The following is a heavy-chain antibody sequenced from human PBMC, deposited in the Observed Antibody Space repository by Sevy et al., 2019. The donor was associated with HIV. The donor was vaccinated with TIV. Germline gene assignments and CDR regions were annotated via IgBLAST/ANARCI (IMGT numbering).Heavy chain of an antibody. Sequence: SETLSLTCTVSGGSISSYYWSWIRQPPGKGLEWIGYIYYSGSTNYNPSLKSRVTISVDTSKNQFSLKLCSVTAADTAVYYCARDRRDGYNSYYYYGMDVWGQGTTVTVSS. CDR2: IYYSGST. CDR3: ARDRRDGYNSYYYYGMDV. CDR1: GGSISSYY. V-gene: IGHV4-59*13. J-gene: IGHJ6*02. D-gene: IGHD5-12*01.